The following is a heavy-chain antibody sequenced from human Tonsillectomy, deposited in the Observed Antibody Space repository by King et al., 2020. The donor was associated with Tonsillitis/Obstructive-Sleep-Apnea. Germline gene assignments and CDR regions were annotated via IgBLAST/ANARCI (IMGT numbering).Heavy chain of an antibody. D-gene: IGHD3-10*01. CDR2: IYSGGST. CDR1: VFTVSSNY. V-gene: IGHV3-53*01. Sequence: VQLVESGGGLIQPGGSLRLSCAASVFTVSSNYMSCVRQAPGKGLEWVSVIYSGGSTYYADSVKGRFTISRDNSKNTLYLQMNSLRAEDTAVYYCARDQDYGSGSYFHYYYYMDVWGKGTTVTVSS. J-gene: IGHJ6*03. CDR3: ARDQDYGSGSYFHYYYYMDV.